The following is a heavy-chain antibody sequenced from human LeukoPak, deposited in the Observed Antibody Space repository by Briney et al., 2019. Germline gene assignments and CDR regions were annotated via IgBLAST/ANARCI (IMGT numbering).Heavy chain of an antibody. Sequence: GGSLRLSCAASGFTFSSYGMHWVRQAPGKGLEWVAVISYDGSNKYYADSVKGRFTISRDNSKNTLYLQMNSPRAEDTAVYYCAKELGYCSGGSCPVGAFDIWGQGTMVTVSS. V-gene: IGHV3-30*18. J-gene: IGHJ3*02. CDR1: GFTFSSYG. D-gene: IGHD2-15*01. CDR3: AKELGYCSGGSCPVGAFDI. CDR2: ISYDGSNK.